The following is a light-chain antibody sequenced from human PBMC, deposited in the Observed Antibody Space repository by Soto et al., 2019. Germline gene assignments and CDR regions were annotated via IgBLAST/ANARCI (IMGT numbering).Light chain of an antibody. CDR3: QQYDNWPPLT. CDR2: GAS. V-gene: IGKV3D-15*01. J-gene: IGKJ4*01. CDR1: QSVSSN. Sequence: EVLMTQSPATLSLSPGERATLSCRASQSVSSNLAWYQQRRSQAPRLLIYGASSRATGIPARFSGSGSGTEFTLTISSLQSEDFAVYYCQQYDNWPPLTFGGGTKVEIK.